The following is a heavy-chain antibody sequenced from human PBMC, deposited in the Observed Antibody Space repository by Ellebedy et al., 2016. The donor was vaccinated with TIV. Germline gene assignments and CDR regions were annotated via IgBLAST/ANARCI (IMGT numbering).Heavy chain of an antibody. CDR2: IWSDGSSN. CDR1: GFPFSTYV. D-gene: IGHD2-2*01. CDR3: ARGGYCSSTSCAPADAFDV. J-gene: IGHJ3*01. V-gene: IGHV3-33*01. Sequence: GASLKISCAASGFPFSTYVMHWVRQAPGKGLEWAAVIWSDGSSNYYADSVKGRFTISGDSSKNTVYLQMTSLRADDPAVYYCARGGYCSSTSCAPADAFDVWGPGTEVTISS.